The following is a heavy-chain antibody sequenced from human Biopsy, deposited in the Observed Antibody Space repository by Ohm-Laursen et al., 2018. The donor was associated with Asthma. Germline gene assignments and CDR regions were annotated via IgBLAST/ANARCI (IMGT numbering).Heavy chain of an antibody. V-gene: IGHV4-31*03. D-gene: IGHD3-22*01. CDR3: ARIPRRSGSYFVDY. CDR2: IHHSGTS. J-gene: IGHJ4*02. CDR1: GDSITSGGCC. Sequence: TLSLTCTVSGDSITSGGCCWNWIRQHPGKGLEWIGYIHHSGTSYFNPSFKSRVSFSRDTSKNQFSLRLSSVTAADTAVYYCARIPRRSGSYFVDYWGQGTLVTVSS.